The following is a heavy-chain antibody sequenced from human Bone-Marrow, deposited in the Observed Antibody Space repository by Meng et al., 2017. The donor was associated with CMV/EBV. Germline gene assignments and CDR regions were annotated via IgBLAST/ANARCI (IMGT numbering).Heavy chain of an antibody. V-gene: IGHV3-7*03. D-gene: IGHD3-22*01. CDR2: IKQDGSEK. Sequence: GESLKISCAASGFTFSSYWMSWVRQAPGKGLEWVANIKQDGSEKYYVDSVKGRFTISRDNAKNSLYLQMNSLRAEDTAVYYCARSSGYDCYDSSGYYYYYGMDVCGQGTTVAVSS. CDR3: ARSSGYDCYDSSGYYYYYGMDV. J-gene: IGHJ6*02. CDR1: GFTFSSYW.